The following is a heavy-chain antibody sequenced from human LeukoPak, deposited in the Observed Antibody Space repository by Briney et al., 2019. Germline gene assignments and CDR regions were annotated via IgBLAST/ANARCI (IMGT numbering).Heavy chain of an antibody. CDR3: ARIAGYCSSTSSP. D-gene: IGHD2-2*01. Sequence: SETLSLTCAVYGGSFSGYYWSWIRQPPGKGLEWIGEINHSGSTNYNPSLKSRVTISVDTSKNQFSLKLSSVTAADTAVYYCARIAGYCSSTSSPWGQGTLVTVSS. CDR1: GGSFSGYY. CDR2: INHSGST. J-gene: IGHJ5*02. V-gene: IGHV4-34*01.